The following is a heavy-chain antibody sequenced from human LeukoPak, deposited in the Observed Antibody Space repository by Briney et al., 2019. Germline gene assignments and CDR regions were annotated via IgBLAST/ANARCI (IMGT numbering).Heavy chain of an antibody. D-gene: IGHD4-11*01. CDR2: INPNSGGT. CDR3: ARGIDYKNLPRDY. Sequence: GASVKVSCKASGYTFTGYYMHWVRQAPGQGLEWMGWINPNSGGTNYAQKFQGRVTMTRDTSISTAYMELSRLRSDDTAVYYCARGIDYKNLPRDYWGQGTLVTVSS. V-gene: IGHV1-2*02. J-gene: IGHJ4*02. CDR1: GYTFTGYY.